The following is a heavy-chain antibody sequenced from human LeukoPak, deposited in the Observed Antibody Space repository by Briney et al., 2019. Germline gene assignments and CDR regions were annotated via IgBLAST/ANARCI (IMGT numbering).Heavy chain of an antibody. V-gene: IGHV3-21*01. CDR1: GFTFSSYS. D-gene: IGHD1-14*01. J-gene: IGHJ4*02. CDR2: ISSSSSYI. CDR3: ARGGNRMKEF. Sequence: GGSLRLSCAASGFTFSSYSMNWVRQAPGKGLEGVSSISSSSSYIYYADSVKGRFTISRDNTKNSLYLQMNSLRAEDTAVYFCARGGNRMKEFWGQGTLVAVSS.